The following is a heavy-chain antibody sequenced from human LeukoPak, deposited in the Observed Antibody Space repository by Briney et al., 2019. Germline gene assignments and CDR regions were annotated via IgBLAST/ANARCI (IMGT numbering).Heavy chain of an antibody. J-gene: IGHJ4*02. CDR2: ISAYNGNT. CDR1: GYTFTSYG. V-gene: IGHV1-18*01. Sequence: GASVKVSCKASGYTFTSYGISWVRQAPGQGLEWMGWISAYNGNTNYAQKLQGRVTMTTDTSTSTAYMELRSLRSDDTAVYYCARPFYRRSYAEPKSAYDYWGQGTLVTVSS. CDR3: ARPFYRRSYAEPKSAYDY. D-gene: IGHD1-14*01.